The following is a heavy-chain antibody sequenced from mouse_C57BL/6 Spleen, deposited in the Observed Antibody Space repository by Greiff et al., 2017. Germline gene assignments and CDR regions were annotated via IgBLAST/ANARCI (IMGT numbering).Heavy chain of an antibody. CDR3: ARIYYGNYVYAMDY. V-gene: IGHV2-2*01. D-gene: IGHD2-1*01. CDR1: GFSLTSYG. J-gene: IGHJ4*01. CDR2: IWSGGST. Sequence: QVQLQQSGPGLVQPSQSLSITCTVSGFSLTSYGVHWVRQSPGKGLEWLGVIWSGGSTDYNAAFISRLGISKDNSKSQVFFKMNSLQADDTAIYYCARIYYGNYVYAMDYWGQGTSVTVSS.